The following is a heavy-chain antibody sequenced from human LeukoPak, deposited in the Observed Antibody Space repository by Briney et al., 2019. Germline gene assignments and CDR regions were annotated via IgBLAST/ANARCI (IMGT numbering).Heavy chain of an antibody. CDR3: ARDRGSNEYYFDY. Sequence: PGGSLRLSCAASGLTVSSSYMSWVRQAPGKGLEWVSIIYNDGSTYYADSVKGRFTISRDNSKNTLYLQMNSLRAEDTAVYYCARDRGSNEYYFDYWGQGTLVTVSS. J-gene: IGHJ4*02. V-gene: IGHV3-53*05. CDR1: GLTVSSSY. CDR2: IYNDGST. D-gene: IGHD3-10*01.